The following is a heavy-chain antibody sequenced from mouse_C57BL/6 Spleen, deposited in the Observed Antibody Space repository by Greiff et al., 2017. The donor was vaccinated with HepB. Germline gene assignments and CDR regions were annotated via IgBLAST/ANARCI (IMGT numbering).Heavy chain of an antibody. J-gene: IGHJ2*01. CDR1: GYTFTSYD. Sequence: VQLQQSGPELVKPGASVKLSCKASGYTFTSYDINWVKQRPGQGLEWIGWIYPRDGSTKYNEKFKGKATLTVDTSSSTAYMELHSLTSEDSAVYFCAREEVYYGSSYFYYFDYWGQGTTLTVSS. CDR3: AREEVYYGSSYFYYFDY. D-gene: IGHD1-1*01. V-gene: IGHV1-85*01. CDR2: IYPRDGST.